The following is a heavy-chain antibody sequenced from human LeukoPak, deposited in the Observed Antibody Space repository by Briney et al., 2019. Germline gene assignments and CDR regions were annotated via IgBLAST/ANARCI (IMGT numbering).Heavy chain of an antibody. D-gene: IGHD6-6*01. Sequence: GASVKVSCKASGYTFTSYGISWVRQAPGQGLEWMGWISAYNGNTNYAQKLQGRVTMTTDTSTSTAYMELRSLRSDDTAVYYCARDLWKKYSRNWFDPWGQGTLVTVSS. CDR3: ARDLWKKYSRNWFDP. CDR1: GYTFTSYG. J-gene: IGHJ5*02. V-gene: IGHV1-18*01. CDR2: ISAYNGNT.